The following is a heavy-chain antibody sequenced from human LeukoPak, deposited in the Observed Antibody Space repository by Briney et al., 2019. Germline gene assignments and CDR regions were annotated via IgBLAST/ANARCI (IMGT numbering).Heavy chain of an antibody. J-gene: IGHJ4*02. CDR2: IKQDGSEK. CDR1: GFTFSSYW. D-gene: IGHD5-12*01. CDR3: ARDSGDDHEDY. V-gene: IGHV3-7*01. Sequence: GGSLRLSCAASGFTFSSYWMRWVRQAPGKGLEWVANIKQDGSEKYYVDSVKGRFTISRDNAKNSLYLQMNSLRAEDTAVYYCARDSGDDHEDYWGQGTLVTVSS.